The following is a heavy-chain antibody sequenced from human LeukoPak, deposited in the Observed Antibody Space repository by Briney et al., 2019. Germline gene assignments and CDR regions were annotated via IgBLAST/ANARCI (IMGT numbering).Heavy chain of an antibody. CDR3: ARDSGTYGWFDP. V-gene: IGHV4-61*02. D-gene: IGHD1-26*01. Sequence: PSETLSLTCTVSGGSISSGSSYWTWIRQPAGKGLEWIGRIYISGSTNYNPSLKSRVTISVDTSKNQFSLKLSSVTAADTAVYYCARDSGTYGWFDPWGQGTLVTVSS. J-gene: IGHJ5*02. CDR1: GGSISSGSSY. CDR2: IYISGST.